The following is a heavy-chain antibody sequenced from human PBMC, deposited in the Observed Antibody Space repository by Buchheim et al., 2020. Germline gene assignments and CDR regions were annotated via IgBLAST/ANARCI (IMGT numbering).Heavy chain of an antibody. CDR3: ARVDTAMAGGNDY. CDR2: INHSGST. Sequence: QVQLQQWGAGLLKPSETLSLTCAVYGGSFSGYYWSWIRQPPGKGLEWIGEINHSGSTNYNPSLKSRVTISVDTSQNQFSLKLSSVTAADTAVYYCARVDTAMAGGNDYWGQGTL. CDR1: GGSFSGYY. V-gene: IGHV4-34*01. D-gene: IGHD5-18*01. J-gene: IGHJ4*02.